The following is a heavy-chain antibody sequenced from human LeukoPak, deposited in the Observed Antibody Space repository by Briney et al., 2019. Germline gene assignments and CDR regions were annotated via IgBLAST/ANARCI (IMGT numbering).Heavy chain of an antibody. J-gene: IGHJ6*02. V-gene: IGHV3-66*01. CDR1: GFTVSSNY. D-gene: IGHD5-18*01. Sequence: PGGSLRLSCAASGFTVSSNYMSWVRQAPGKGLEWVSVIYSGGSTYYADSVKGRFTISRDNSKNTLYLQMNSLRAEDTAVYYCAAYSYGPGYYYYGMDVWGQGTTVTVSS. CDR3: AAYSYGPGYYYYGMDV. CDR2: IYSGGST.